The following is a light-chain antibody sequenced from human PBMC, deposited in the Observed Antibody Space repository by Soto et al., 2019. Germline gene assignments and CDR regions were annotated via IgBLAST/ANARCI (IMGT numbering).Light chain of an antibody. CDR1: QSVGSN. CDR3: QRYNNWPLT. V-gene: IGKV3-15*01. CDR2: DAS. Sequence: EIVLTQSPATLSVSPGERSTLSCRASQSVGSNLAWYQQKPGPTHRLLIYDASTRATGIPARFSGSGSGTEFTLTISSLQSADFAVYYCQRYNNWPLTFGQGTKVEIK. J-gene: IGKJ1*01.